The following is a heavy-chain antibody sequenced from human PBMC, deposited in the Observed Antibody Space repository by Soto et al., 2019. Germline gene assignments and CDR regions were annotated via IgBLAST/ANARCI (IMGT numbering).Heavy chain of an antibody. D-gene: IGHD3-10*01. CDR1: GDSIRSSY. CDR2: MYDSGST. J-gene: IGHJ5*02. CDR3: AREGSGSYYNWFDP. V-gene: IGHV4-59*01. Sequence: SETLSLTCTVSGDSIRSSYWSWIRQPPGKGLEWIGYMYDSGSTNYNPSLKSRVTISLDTSKNQFSLKLSSVTAADTAIYYCAREGSGSYYNWFDPWGQGILVTVSS.